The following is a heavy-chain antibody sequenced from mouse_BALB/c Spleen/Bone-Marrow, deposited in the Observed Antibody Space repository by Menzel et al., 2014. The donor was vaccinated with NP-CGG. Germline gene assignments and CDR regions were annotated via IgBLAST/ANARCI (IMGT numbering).Heavy chain of an antibody. J-gene: IGHJ3*01. CDR2: INPYNDGT. Sequence: VQLQQSGPELVKPGASVKMSCKASGYTFTSYAMHWVKQKPGQGLEWIGYINPYNDGTKYNEKFKGKATLTSDKSSSTAYMELSSLTSEDSAVYYCARTYYYGSNLFAYWGQGTLVTVSA. CDR3: ARTYYYGSNLFAY. D-gene: IGHD1-1*01. V-gene: IGHV1-14*01. CDR1: GYTFTSYA.